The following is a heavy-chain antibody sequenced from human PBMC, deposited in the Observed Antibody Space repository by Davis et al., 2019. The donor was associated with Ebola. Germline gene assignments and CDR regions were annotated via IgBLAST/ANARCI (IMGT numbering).Heavy chain of an antibody. CDR3: ATLRRTITGMDDGFDI. CDR2: IYTGDSDT. Sequence: KVSCKDSGNRFNTHWIGWVRQLPGKGLEWMGIIYTGDSDTRYSPSFRGQVTISADKSIKTAFLQWSSLNASDTAMYYCATLRRTITGMDDGFDIWGQGTMVTVSS. CDR1: GNRFNTHW. D-gene: IGHD1-20*01. J-gene: IGHJ3*02. V-gene: IGHV5-51*01.